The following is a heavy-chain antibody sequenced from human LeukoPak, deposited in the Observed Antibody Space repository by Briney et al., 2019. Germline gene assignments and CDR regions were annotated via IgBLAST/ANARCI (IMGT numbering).Heavy chain of an antibody. CDR3: ARDLWVDVDTAYYFDY. Sequence: SQTLSLTCAISGDSVSSNSAAWNWIRQSPSRGLEWLGRTYYRSKWYNDYAVSVKSRITINPDTSKNQFSLQLNSVTPEDTAVYYCARDLWVDVDTAYYFDYWGQGTLVTVSS. CDR2: TYYRSKWYN. D-gene: IGHD5-18*01. V-gene: IGHV6-1*01. CDR1: GDSVSSNSAA. J-gene: IGHJ4*02.